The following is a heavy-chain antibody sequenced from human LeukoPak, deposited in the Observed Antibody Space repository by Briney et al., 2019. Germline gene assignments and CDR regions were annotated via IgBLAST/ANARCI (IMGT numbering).Heavy chain of an antibody. CDR3: ARSRVSSRKYYFDY. CDR2: IYYSGST. Sequence: SETLSLTCTVSGGSISSYYWSWLRQPPGKGLEWIGYIYYSGSTNYNPSLKSRVTISVDTSKNQFSLKLSSVTAADTAVYYCARSRVSSRKYYFDYWGQGTLVTVSS. J-gene: IGHJ4*02. V-gene: IGHV4-59*01. CDR1: GGSISSYY. D-gene: IGHD2-2*01.